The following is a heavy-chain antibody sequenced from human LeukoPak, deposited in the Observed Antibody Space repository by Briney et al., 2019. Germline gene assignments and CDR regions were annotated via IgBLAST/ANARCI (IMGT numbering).Heavy chain of an antibody. J-gene: IGHJ6*03. D-gene: IGHD2-15*01. V-gene: IGHV4-59*08. Sequence: SETLSLTCTAPGFSIHSYCWSWIRQPPGKGLEWIGYIYYSGSTNYNPSLKSRVTISIDTSKNQFSLKLSSVTAADTAVYYCASRYLFRSGGSIYSGGYYYYMDVWGKGTTVTVSS. CDR2: IYYSGST. CDR1: GFSIHSYC. CDR3: ASRYLFRSGGSIYSGGYYYYMDV.